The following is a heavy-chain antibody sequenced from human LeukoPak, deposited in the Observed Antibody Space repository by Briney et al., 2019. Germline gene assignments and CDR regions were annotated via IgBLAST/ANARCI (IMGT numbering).Heavy chain of an antibody. V-gene: IGHV3-23*01. CDR2: ISGSGGST. CDR3: AKDATSKWELLRGYYFDY. Sequence: GGSLRLSCAASGFTFSSYGMSWVRQAPGKGLEWVSAISGSGGSTYYADPVKGRFTISRDNSKNTLYLQMNSLRAEDTAVYYCAKDATSKWELLRGYYFDYWGQGTLVTVSS. J-gene: IGHJ4*02. CDR1: GFTFSSYG. D-gene: IGHD1-26*01.